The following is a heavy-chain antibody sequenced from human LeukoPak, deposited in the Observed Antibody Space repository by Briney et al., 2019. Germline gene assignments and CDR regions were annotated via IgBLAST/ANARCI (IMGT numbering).Heavy chain of an antibody. D-gene: IGHD3-10*01. V-gene: IGHV3-21*01. Sequence: PGGSLRLSCAASGFTFSSYSMNWVRQAPGKGLGWVSSISNSSSYIYYADSVKGRFTISRDNAKNSLYLQMNSLRAGDTAVYYCAREDYSGSYYGYYYYYYMDVWGKGTTVTVSS. CDR2: ISNSSSYI. CDR1: GFTFSSYS. CDR3: AREDYSGSYYGYYYYYYMDV. J-gene: IGHJ6*03.